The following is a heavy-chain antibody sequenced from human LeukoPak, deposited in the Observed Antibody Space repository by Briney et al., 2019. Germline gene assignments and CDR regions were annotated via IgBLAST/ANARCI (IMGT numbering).Heavy chain of an antibody. CDR3: AGLVGRYSSGLYYYYFDY. D-gene: IGHD3-22*01. CDR2: MYLSGTT. V-gene: IGHV4-4*02. Sequence: SETLSLTCTVSGDSINSLDLWSWVRQPPGKGLEWIGEMYLSGTTHSNPSVKSRVTISIDKSKNQFLLNLSSVTAADTAVYYCAGLVGRYSSGLYYYYFDYWGQGTLVTVSS. J-gene: IGHJ4*02. CDR1: GDSINSLDL.